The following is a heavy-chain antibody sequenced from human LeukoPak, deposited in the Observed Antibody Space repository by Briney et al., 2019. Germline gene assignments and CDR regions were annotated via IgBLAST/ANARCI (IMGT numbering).Heavy chain of an antibody. CDR3: ASTQSVAAAGYPFDY. J-gene: IGHJ4*02. CDR2: IYYSGST. CDR1: GGSISSYY. Sequence: SETLSLTCTVSGGSISSYYWSWIRQPPGKGLEWIGYIYYSGSTNYNPPLKSRVTISVDTSKNQFSLKLSSVTAADTAVYYCASTQSVAAAGYPFDYWGQGTLVTVSS. V-gene: IGHV4-59*01. D-gene: IGHD6-13*01.